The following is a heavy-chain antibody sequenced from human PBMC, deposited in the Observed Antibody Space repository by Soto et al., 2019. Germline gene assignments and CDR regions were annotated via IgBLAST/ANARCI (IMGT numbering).Heavy chain of an antibody. CDR1: GFTFSNYA. CDR3: TKANGYSSGWYQY. Sequence: VQLLESGGGLVQPGGSLRLSCAASGFTFSNYAMSWVRQAPGKGLEWVSAISGSGGSTYYTDSVKGRFTISRDNSKNTLYLQMNSLRAEDTAVYYCTKANGYSSGWYQYWGQGTLVTVSS. V-gene: IGHV3-23*01. D-gene: IGHD6-19*01. CDR2: ISGSGGST. J-gene: IGHJ4*02.